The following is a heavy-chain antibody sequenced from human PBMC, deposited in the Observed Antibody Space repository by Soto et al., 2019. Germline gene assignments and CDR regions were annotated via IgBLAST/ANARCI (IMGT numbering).Heavy chain of an antibody. D-gene: IGHD5-12*01. CDR3: AQEGDGKYIQDV. V-gene: IGHV3-74*03. Sequence: GWTLRLSCAASGLSFTHYRIHWVRQPPGKIIEWVGRINSDGARIEYGDSVKGRFTISRDNAHNMVFLQMNSLTGEASGFYFSAQEGDGKYIQDVWGKGT. CDR2: INSDGARI. J-gene: IGHJ6*03. CDR1: GLSFTHYR.